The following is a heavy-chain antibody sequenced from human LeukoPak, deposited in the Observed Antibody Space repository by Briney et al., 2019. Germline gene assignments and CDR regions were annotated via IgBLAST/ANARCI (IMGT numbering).Heavy chain of an antibody. D-gene: IGHD6-19*01. J-gene: IGHJ4*02. V-gene: IGHV1-18*01. CDR2: ISAYNGNT. CDR1: SYTFTNYA. CDR3: ARSSIAVAGVNVY. Sequence: ASVKVSCKASSYTFTNYAFTWVRQAPGQGLEWMGWISAYNGNTNYAQKLQGRVTMTTDTSTSTAYMELRSLRSDDTAVYYCARSSIAVAGVNVYWGQGTLVTVSS.